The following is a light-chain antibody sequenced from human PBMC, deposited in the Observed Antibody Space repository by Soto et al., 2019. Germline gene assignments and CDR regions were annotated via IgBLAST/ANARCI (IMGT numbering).Light chain of an antibody. CDR3: QQRSNWPPLT. V-gene: IGKV3-11*01. CDR2: NAS. Sequence: EIVLTQSPATLSLSPGERAALSYRASQSVNSYLAWYQQRPGQAPRLLICNASNRATGIPARFSGSGSGTDFTLTISSLEPEDFAVYCCQQRSNWPPLTFGGGTKVEIK. CDR1: QSVNSY. J-gene: IGKJ4*01.